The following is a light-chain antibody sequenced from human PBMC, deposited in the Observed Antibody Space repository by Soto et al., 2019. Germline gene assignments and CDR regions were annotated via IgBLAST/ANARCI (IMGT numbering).Light chain of an antibody. CDR1: HSIRSY. V-gene: IGKV1-5*03. Sequence: DIQMTQSPSTLSASVGDRVTITCRASHSIRSYLAWYQQIPGKAPKLLIHRASYLESGVAARFIGSGSETDFTLAIGSLHPEDSDTYFCQQYYIYPPGFGPGTKVQIK. CDR2: RAS. CDR3: QQYYIYPPG. J-gene: IGKJ3*01.